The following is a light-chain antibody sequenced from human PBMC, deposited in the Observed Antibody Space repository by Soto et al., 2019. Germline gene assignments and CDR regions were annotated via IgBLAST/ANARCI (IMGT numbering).Light chain of an antibody. V-gene: IGKV3-11*01. CDR2: DAS. CDR1: QSVGNY. J-gene: IGKJ2*01. CDR3: QQRSSWPYT. Sequence: EIVLTQSPATLSLSPGERASLSCRASQSVGNYLAWYQQKPGQAPSLLIFDASKRATGLPPRFSGSVSGTDFTLTIGSLEPEDFAVYYCQQRSSWPYTFGQGTKLEIK.